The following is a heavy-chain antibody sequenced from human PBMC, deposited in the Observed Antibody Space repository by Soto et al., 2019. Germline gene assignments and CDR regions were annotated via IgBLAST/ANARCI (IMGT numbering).Heavy chain of an antibody. D-gene: IGHD3-10*01. CDR1: GFTLNDFG. Sequence: ASVKVSCKASGFTLNDFGVSWVRQAPGQGLEWMGWISGYDGNTNFAQKYEGRVTMTIDSSTSTAYMELRNLRSDDTAMYYCAREKWFGQAPFDSWGQGTLVTVSS. CDR2: ISGYDGNT. V-gene: IGHV1-18*01. CDR3: AREKWFGQAPFDS. J-gene: IGHJ4*02.